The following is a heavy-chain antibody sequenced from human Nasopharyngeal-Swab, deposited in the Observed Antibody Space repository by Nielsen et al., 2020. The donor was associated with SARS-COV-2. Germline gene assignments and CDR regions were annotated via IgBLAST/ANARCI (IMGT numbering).Heavy chain of an antibody. CDR1: GFTVSSNY. CDR3: AKDLFGIAAPL. J-gene: IGHJ4*02. V-gene: IGHV3-53*01. CDR2: IYSGGST. Sequence: GESLKISCAASGFTVSSNYMSWVRQAPGKGLEWVSVIYSGGSTYYADSVKGRFTISRDNSKNTLYLQMNSLRAEDTAVYYCAKDLFGIAAPLWGQRTLVTVSS. D-gene: IGHD6-13*01.